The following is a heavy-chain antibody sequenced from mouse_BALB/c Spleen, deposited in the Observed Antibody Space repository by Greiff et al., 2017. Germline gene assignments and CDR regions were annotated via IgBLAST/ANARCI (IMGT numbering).Heavy chain of an antibody. V-gene: IGHV5-4*02. CDR1: GFTFSDYY. CDR3: AREGNYWGMFAY. D-gene: IGHD2-1*01. CDR2: ISDGGSYT. Sequence: EVKLVESGGGLVKPGGSLKLSCAASGFTFSDYYMYWVRQTPEKRLEWVATISDGGSYTYYPDSVKGRFTISRDNAKNNLYLQMSSLKSEDTAMYYCAREGNYWGMFAYWGQGTLVTVSA. J-gene: IGHJ3*01.